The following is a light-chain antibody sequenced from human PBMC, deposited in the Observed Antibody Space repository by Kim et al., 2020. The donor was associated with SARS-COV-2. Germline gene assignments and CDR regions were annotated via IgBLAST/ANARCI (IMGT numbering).Light chain of an antibody. CDR1: NIGSKS. V-gene: IGLV3-21*04. CDR2: DDS. Sequence: SYELTQPPSVSVAPGKTARITCGGNNIGSKSVQWYQQKPGQAPVVVIKDDSDRPSGIPERFSGSNSGNTATLTISRVEAVDEADYYCQVWDTPSDHFVFGAGTKVTVL. CDR3: QVWDTPSDHFV. J-gene: IGLJ1*01.